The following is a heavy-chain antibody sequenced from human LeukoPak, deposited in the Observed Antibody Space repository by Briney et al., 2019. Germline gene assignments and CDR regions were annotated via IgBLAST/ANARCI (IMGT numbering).Heavy chain of an antibody. D-gene: IGHD5-12*01. Sequence: ASVKVSCKASGYTFTGYYMHWVRQAPGQGLEWMGWINPNRGGTNYAQKFQGRVTMTRDTSISTAYMELSRLRSDDTAVYYCARGSTRGVATSYYYGMDVWGQGTTVTVSS. CDR3: ARGSTRGVATSYYYGMDV. CDR2: INPNRGGT. CDR1: GYTFTGYY. V-gene: IGHV1-2*02. J-gene: IGHJ6*02.